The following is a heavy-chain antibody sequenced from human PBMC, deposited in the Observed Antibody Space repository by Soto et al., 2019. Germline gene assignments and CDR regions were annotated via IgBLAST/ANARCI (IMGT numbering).Heavy chain of an antibody. J-gene: IGHJ6*02. V-gene: IGHV3-30-3*01. D-gene: IGHD2-15*01. CDR3: ARDRFQGWSGGSCYSTYGMDG. Sequence: SLRVSCAASGFTFSSYAMHWVRQAPGNGLEFVAVISYDGSNKYYADSVKGRFTISRDNSKNTLYPQMKSLRAEDTAVYYCARDRFQGWSGGSCYSTYGMDGWGQGTTVTVSS. CDR2: ISYDGSNK. CDR1: GFTFSSYA.